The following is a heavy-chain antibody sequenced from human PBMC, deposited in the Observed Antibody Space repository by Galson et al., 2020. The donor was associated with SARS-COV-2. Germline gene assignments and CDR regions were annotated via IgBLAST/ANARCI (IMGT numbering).Heavy chain of an antibody. CDR2: IYSGGST. CDR1: GFTFSSYA. J-gene: IGHJ4*02. D-gene: IGHD3-10*01. CDR3: AKDGEAGNSYYYFDY. V-gene: IGHV3-23*03. Sequence: GSLRLSCAASGFTFSSYAMSWVRQAPGKGLEWVSIIYSGGSTYYADSVKGRFTISRDNSKNTLYLQMNSLRPEDTAIYYCAKDGEAGNSYYYFDYWGQGTLVTVSS.